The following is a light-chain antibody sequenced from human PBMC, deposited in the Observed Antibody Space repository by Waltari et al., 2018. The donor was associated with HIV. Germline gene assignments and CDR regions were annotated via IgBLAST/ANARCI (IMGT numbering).Light chain of an antibody. Sequence: QSALTQPASVSGSPGQSITISCTGTSSDVGGYNYVSWYQQHPGKAPKLMIYEVSNRASGVSNPFSGSKSGNTASLTISGLQAEDEADYYCSSYTSSSTVVFGGGTKLTVL. CDR2: EVS. CDR3: SSYTSSSTVV. V-gene: IGLV2-14*01. CDR1: SSDVGGYNY. J-gene: IGLJ2*01.